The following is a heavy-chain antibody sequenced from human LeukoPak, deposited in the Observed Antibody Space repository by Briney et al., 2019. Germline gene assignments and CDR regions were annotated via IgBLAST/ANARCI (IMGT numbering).Heavy chain of an antibody. CDR1: GFTFTSSA. CDR3: AREIAVAGTLDY. V-gene: IGHV1-58*02. J-gene: IGHJ4*02. D-gene: IGHD6-19*01. CDR2: IVVGSGNT. Sequence: TSVKVSCKASGFTFTSSAMQWVRQARGQRLEWIGWIVVGSGNTNYAQNFQKRVTITRDMSTGTAYMELSSLRSEDTAVYYCAREIAVAGTLDYWGQGTLVTVSS.